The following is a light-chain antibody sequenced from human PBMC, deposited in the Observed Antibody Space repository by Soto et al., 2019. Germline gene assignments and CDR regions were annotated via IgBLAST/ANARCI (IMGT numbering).Light chain of an antibody. V-gene: IGLV2-11*01. CDR1: SSDVGGYNY. Sequence: QSVLTQPRSVSGYPGHSVTISCTGTSSDVGGYNYVSWYQQHPGKAPKLMIYDVSKRPSGVPDRFSGSKSGNTASLTISGLQAEDEADYYCCSYAGSYNYVFGTGTKVTVL. CDR2: DVS. J-gene: IGLJ1*01. CDR3: CSYAGSYNYV.